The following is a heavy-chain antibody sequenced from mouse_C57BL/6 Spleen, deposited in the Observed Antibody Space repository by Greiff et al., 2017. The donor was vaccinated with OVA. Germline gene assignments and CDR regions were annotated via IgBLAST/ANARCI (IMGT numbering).Heavy chain of an antibody. V-gene: IGHV1-53*01. J-gene: IGHJ2*01. CDR3: ARSFIATVVDY. Sequence: QVQLQQPGTELVKPGASVKLSCKASGYTFTSYWMHWVKQRPGQGLEWIGNINPSNGGTNYNEKFKSKATMTVDKSSSTAYMQLSSLTSENSAVSCCARSFIATVVDYWGQGTTLTVSS. CDR1: GYTFTSYW. CDR2: INPSNGGT. D-gene: IGHD1-1*01.